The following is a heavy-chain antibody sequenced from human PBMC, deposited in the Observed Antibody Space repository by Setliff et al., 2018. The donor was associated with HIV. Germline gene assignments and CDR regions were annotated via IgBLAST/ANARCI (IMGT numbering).Heavy chain of an antibody. CDR3: AREAITMISRKPLDY. D-gene: IGHD3-22*01. J-gene: IGHJ4*02. CDR1: GYTFTGYY. CDR2: INPNSGGT. Sequence: GASVKVSCKASGYTFTGYYMHWVRQAPGQGLEWMGWINPNSGGTNYAQKFQGWVTMTRDTSISTAYMELSRLRSDDTAVYYCAREAITMISRKPLDYWGQGTLVTVSS. V-gene: IGHV1-2*04.